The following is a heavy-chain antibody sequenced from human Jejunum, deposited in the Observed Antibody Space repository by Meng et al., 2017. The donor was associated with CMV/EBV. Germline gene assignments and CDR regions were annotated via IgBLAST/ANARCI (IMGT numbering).Heavy chain of an antibody. CDR3: ARAAMPYGLDV. D-gene: IGHD2-2*01. V-gene: IGHV3-74*01. Sequence: EAAGLTFSSDWRVWVRQAPGRGLVWVSRINGDGSNTGYADSVKGRFITSRDNAKNTVYLQMDSLRADDTAVYYCARAAMPYGLDVWGQGTTVTVSS. CDR1: GLTFSSDW. CDR2: INGDGSNT. J-gene: IGHJ6*02.